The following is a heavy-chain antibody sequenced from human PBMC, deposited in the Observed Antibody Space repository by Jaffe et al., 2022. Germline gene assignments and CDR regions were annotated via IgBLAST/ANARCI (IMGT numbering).Heavy chain of an antibody. CDR3: AKDHDYGDYGEVAFDI. J-gene: IGHJ3*02. Sequence: QVQLVESGGGVVQPGGSLRLSCAASGFTFSSYGMHWVRQAPGKGLEWVAFIRYDGSNKYYADSVKGRFTISRDNSKNTLYLQMNSLRAEDTAVYYCAKDHDYGDYGEVAFDIWGQGTMVTVSS. V-gene: IGHV3-30*02. D-gene: IGHD4-17*01. CDR2: IRYDGSNK. CDR1: GFTFSSYG.